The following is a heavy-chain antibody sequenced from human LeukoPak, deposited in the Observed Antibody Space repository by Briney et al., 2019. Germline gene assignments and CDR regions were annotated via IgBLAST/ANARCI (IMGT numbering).Heavy chain of an antibody. CDR3: ARGGSAAKYYFDS. J-gene: IGHJ4*02. D-gene: IGHD6-13*01. Sequence: SETLSLTCTVSNDSISPLYWGWIRQPVGKGLEFIGYIFYSGTTNFNPSLKSRVTLSVDTSKNQSSLRLNSVTAAVTAVYYCARGGSAAKYYFDSWGQGTLVTVSS. V-gene: IGHV4-59*11. CDR2: IFYSGTT. CDR1: NDSISPLY.